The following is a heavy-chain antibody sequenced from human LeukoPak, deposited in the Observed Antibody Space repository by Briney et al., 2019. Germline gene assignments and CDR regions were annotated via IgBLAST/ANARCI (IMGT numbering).Heavy chain of an antibody. CDR2: IRYSGPT. Sequence: PSETLSLTCTVSGDSISSRASFWGWVRQPPGKGLEWIGSIRYSGPTYYNPSLKSRVTIPVDTSKNQFSLKLSSVTAADTAVYYCVRHEEEDGYNAKTFDYWGQGTLVTVIS. CDR3: VRHEEEDGYNAKTFDY. D-gene: IGHD5-24*01. V-gene: IGHV4-39*01. J-gene: IGHJ4*02. CDR1: GDSISSRASF.